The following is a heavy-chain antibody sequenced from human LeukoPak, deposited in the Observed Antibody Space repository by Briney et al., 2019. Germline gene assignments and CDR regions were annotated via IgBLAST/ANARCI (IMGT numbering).Heavy chain of an antibody. CDR2: ISSDSGTI. CDR3: AKDGSRWRYSSSWMYYFDY. V-gene: IGHV3-48*01. CDR1: GLTFSTYS. Sequence: GGSLRLSCGASGLTFSTYSMNWVRQAPGKGLEWVSYISSDSGTIYYADSVKGRFTISRDNAKNSLYLQMNSLRAEDTAVYYCAKDGSRWRYSSSWMYYFDYWGQGTLVTVSS. D-gene: IGHD6-13*01. J-gene: IGHJ4*02.